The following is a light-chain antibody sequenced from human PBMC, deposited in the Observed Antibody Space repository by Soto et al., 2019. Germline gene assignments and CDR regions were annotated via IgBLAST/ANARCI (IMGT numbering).Light chain of an antibody. J-gene: IGLJ2*01. V-gene: IGLV1-40*01. CDR2: ANI. Sequence: QSVLTQPPSVSGAPGQRVTMSCTGSSSNIGAGYDVHWYQQLPGTAPKLLIFANINRPSGVPDRFSGSKSGTSASLAISGLQAEDEADYYCQSYDSSLSGVVFGGGTKLTVL. CDR1: SSNIGAGYD. CDR3: QSYDSSLSGVV.